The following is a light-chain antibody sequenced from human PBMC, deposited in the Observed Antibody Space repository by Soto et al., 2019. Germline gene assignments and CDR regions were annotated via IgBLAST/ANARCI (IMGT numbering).Light chain of an antibody. V-gene: IGLV2-8*01. CDR3: SSYAGSNNYV. J-gene: IGLJ1*01. Sequence: QSALTQPPSASGSPGQSVTISCTGTSSDVGGYNYVSWYQQHPGKAPKLMIYEVSKRPSGVPDRSSGSKSANTASLTVSGLQAEDEADYYCSSYAGSNNYVFGTGTKLTVL. CDR2: EVS. CDR1: SSDVGGYNY.